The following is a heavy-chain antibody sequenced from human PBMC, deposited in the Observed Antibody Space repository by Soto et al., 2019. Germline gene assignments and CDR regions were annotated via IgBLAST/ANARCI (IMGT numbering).Heavy chain of an antibody. CDR3: ARGVGYYDILTGYPTDWYFDL. Sequence: TLSGNCVVSGGCISSGDYYWSWIRQHPGKGLEWIGYIYYSGSTYYNPSLKSRVTISVDTSKNQFSLKLSSVTAADTAVYYCARGVGYYDILTGYPTDWYFDLWGRGTLVTVSS. V-gene: IGHV4-31*11. J-gene: IGHJ2*01. D-gene: IGHD3-9*01. CDR2: IYYSGST. CDR1: GGCISSGDYY.